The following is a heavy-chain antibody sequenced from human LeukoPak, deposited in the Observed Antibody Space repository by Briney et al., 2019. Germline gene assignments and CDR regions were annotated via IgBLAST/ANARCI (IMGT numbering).Heavy chain of an antibody. CDR2: IYSTGST. J-gene: IGHJ3*02. Sequence: SETLSLTCIVSGGSISSGTYYWAWIRQPPGKGLEWIGSIYSTGSTYKNPSLKSRVTISIDTSKNQFSLKLNSVTAADTAVFYCAREPITSGGNDAFDIWGQGTMVTVSS. CDR3: AREPITSGGNDAFDI. V-gene: IGHV4-39*02. CDR1: GGSISSGTYY. D-gene: IGHD3-16*01.